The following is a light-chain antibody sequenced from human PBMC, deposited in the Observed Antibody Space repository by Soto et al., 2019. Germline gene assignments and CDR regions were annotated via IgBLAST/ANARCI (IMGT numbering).Light chain of an antibody. CDR3: QHYNNWPQIT. Sequence: EIVLAQSPGTLSLSPGERATLSCRAGQSVSSNYLAWYQRKPGQAPRLLIYGASSRATGIPDRLSGSGSGTDFTLTITSLEPEDFAVYYCQHYNNWPQITFGQGTRLENK. CDR2: GAS. CDR1: QSVSSNY. V-gene: IGKV3-20*01. J-gene: IGKJ5*01.